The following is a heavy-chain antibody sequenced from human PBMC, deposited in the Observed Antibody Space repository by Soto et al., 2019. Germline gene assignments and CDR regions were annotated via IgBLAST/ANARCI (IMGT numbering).Heavy chain of an antibody. Sequence: PGGSLRLSCAASGFTFSNFGIHWVRQAPGKGLEWAALISYGGSNEFYAESVKGRFTISRDNSKNTVFLQMNSLRTEDTAVYYCAKDRSSDWSLDNWGQGALVTVSS. CDR2: ISYGGSNE. D-gene: IGHD6-19*01. J-gene: IGHJ4*02. CDR1: GFTFSNFG. CDR3: AKDRSSDWSLDN. V-gene: IGHV3-30*18.